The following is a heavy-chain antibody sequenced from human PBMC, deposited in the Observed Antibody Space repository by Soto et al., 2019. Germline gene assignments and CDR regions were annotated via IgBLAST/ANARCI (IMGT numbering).Heavy chain of an antibody. Sequence: VQLQETGPGLVKPSQTLSLTCTVSGGSISSGDYYWSWIRQPPGKGLEWIGYIYYSGSTYYNPSLKSRFTREVDTSKSQFSLKLSSVTAADTAVYYCARASPVVTDVWGQGTTVTVSS. CDR2: IYYSGST. J-gene: IGHJ6*02. CDR1: GGSISSGDYY. V-gene: IGHV4-30-4*01. CDR3: ARASPVVTDV. D-gene: IGHD5-18*01.